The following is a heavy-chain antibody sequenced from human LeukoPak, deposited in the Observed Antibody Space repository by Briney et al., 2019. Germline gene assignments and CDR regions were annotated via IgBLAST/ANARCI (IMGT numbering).Heavy chain of an antibody. CDR3: ARDSGYSSSWSFDP. D-gene: IGHD6-13*01. J-gene: IGHJ5*02. CDR1: GYTFTSYA. V-gene: IGHV7-4-1*02. CDR2: VDTNTGNP. Sequence: GASVKVSCKASGYTFTSYAMNWVRQAPGQGLEWMGWVDTNTGNPTYAQGFTGRFVFSLDTSVSTAYLQISSLKAEDTAVYYCARDSGYSSSWSFDPWGQGTLVTVSS.